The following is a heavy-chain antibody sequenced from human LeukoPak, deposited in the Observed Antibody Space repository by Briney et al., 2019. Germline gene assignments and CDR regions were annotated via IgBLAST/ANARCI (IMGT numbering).Heavy chain of an antibody. D-gene: IGHD5-18*01. CDR2: INHSGST. J-gene: IGHJ5*02. V-gene: IGHV4-34*01. CDR1: GGSFSGYY. Sequence: KPSETLSLTCAVYGGSFSGYYWSWIRQPPGKGLEWIGEINHSGSTNYNPSLKSRVTISVDTSKNRFSLKLSSVTAADTAVYYCARGGRGYSYGTNWFDPWGQGTLVTVSS. CDR3: ARGGRGYSYGTNWFDP.